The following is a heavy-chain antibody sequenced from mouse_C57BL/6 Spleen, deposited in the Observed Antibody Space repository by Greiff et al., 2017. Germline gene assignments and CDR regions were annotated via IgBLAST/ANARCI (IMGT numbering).Heavy chain of an antibody. V-gene: IGHV1-15*01. D-gene: IGHD2-12*01. CDR2: IDPETGGT. J-gene: IGHJ2*01. CDR3: TRLRRGY. CDR1: GYTFTDYE. Sequence: VQRVESGAELVRPGASVTLSCKASGYTFTDYEMHWVKQTPVHGLEWIGAIDPETGGTAYNQKFKGKAILTADKSSSTAYMELRSLTSEDSAVYYCTRLRRGYWGQGTTLTVSS.